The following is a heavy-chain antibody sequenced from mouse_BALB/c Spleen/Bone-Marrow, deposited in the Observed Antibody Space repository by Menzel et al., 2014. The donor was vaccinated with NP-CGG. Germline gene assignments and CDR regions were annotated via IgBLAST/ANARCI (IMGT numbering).Heavy chain of an antibody. Sequence: QVQLQQSGAELVRPGSSVKISCEASGYAFSSYWMNWVKQRPGQGLEWIGQIYPGDGDTNYNGKFKGKATLTADKSSSTAYMQLSSLTSEDSAVYFCARGPWFAYWGQGTLVTVSA. J-gene: IGHJ3*01. CDR2: IYPGDGDT. CDR1: GYAFSSYW. V-gene: IGHV1-80*01. CDR3: ARGPWFAY.